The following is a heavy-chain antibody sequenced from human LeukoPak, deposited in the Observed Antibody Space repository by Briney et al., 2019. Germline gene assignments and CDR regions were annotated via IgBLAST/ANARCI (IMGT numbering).Heavy chain of an antibody. V-gene: IGHV1-8*01. CDR2: MNPNSGNT. D-gene: IGHD3-3*01. J-gene: IGHJ6*02. CDR3: ARGPSGIFTIFGVVIMDIKRYEYYYYGMDV. Sequence: ASVKVSCKASGYTFTSYDINWVRQATGQGLEWMGWMNPNSGNTGYAQKFQGRVTMTRNTSISTAHMELSSLRSDDTAVYYCARGPSGIFTIFGVVIMDIKRYEYYYYGMDVWGQGTTVTVSS. CDR1: GYTFTSYD.